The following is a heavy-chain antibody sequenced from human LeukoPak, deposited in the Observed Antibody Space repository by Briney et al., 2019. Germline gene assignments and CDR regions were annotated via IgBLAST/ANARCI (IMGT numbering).Heavy chain of an antibody. Sequence: PGGSLRLSCAASGFSFSDYAMIWVRQAPGKGLEWLAGIRGSATKTYYSDSVEGRFTISRDNSKSTVYLQMSSLRAEDTAVYYCAKDTKTDYGSSYLTPLDPWGQGTLVTVSS. CDR2: IRGSATKT. CDR3: AKDTKTDYGSSYLTPLDP. J-gene: IGHJ5*02. CDR1: GFSFSDYA. D-gene: IGHD6-13*01. V-gene: IGHV3-23*01.